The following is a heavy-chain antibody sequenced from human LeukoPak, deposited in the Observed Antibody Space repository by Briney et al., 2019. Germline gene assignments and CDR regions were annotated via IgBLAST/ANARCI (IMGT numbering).Heavy chain of an antibody. J-gene: IGHJ4*02. CDR3: ARDSSGWYNYFDY. Sequence: GGSLRLSCAASGFTFSSYSMNWVRQAPGKGLEWVSSISSSSSYIYYADSVKGRFTISRDNAKNSLYLQMNSLRAEDTAVYYCARDSSGWYNYFDYWGQGTLVTVSS. V-gene: IGHV3-21*01. CDR1: GFTFSSYS. D-gene: IGHD6-19*01. CDR2: ISSSSSYI.